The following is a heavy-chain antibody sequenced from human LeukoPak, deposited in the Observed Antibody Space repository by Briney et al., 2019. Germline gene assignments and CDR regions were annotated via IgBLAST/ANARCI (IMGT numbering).Heavy chain of an antibody. D-gene: IGHD2-21*01. Sequence: SETLSLTCSVSGGSISSNSYSWGWIRQPPGKGLEWIGSIYYTGSTYYSPSLKGRVTISVDTSKNQFSLKLTSVTAADTAVYYCTRGARVFPDYYYYMDVWGTGTTVTVSS. CDR1: GGSISSNSYS. CDR2: IYYTGST. V-gene: IGHV4-39*07. J-gene: IGHJ6*03. CDR3: TRGARVFPDYYYYMDV.